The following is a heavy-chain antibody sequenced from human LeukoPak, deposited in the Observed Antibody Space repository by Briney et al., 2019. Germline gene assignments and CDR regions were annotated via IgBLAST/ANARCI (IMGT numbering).Heavy chain of an antibody. CDR2: IYHSGST. J-gene: IGHJ4*02. V-gene: IGHV4-38-2*02. CDR1: GYSISSGYY. Sequence: SETLSLTCTVSGYSISSGYYWGWIRPPPGKGLEWIGSIYHSGSTYYNPSLKSRVTISVDTSKNQFSLKLSSVTAADTAVYYCARDHRYDFWSGYYYYWGQGTLVTVSS. CDR3: ARDHRYDFWSGYYYY. D-gene: IGHD3-3*01.